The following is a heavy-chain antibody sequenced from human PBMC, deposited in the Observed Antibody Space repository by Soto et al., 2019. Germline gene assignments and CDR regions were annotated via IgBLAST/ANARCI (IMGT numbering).Heavy chain of an antibody. CDR3: ARESGSGSYYYYYYYGMDV. D-gene: IGHD3-10*01. CDR1: GGSFRGYY. J-gene: IGHJ6*02. CDR2: INHSGST. V-gene: IGHV4-34*01. Sequence: PSETLSLTCAVYGGSFRGYYWSWIRQPPGKGLEWIGEINHSGSTNYNPSLKSRVTISVDTSKNQFSLKLSSVTAADTAVYYCARESGSGSYYYYYYYGMDVWGQGTTVTVSS.